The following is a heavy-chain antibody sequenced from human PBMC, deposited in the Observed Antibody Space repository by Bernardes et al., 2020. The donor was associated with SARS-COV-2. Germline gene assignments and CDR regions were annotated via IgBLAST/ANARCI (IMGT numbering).Heavy chain of an antibody. CDR2: IIPILGIA. J-gene: IGHJ6*02. CDR1: GGTFSSYA. V-gene: IGHV1-69*04. D-gene: IGHD6-6*01. CDR3: ASFPWRARRDGMDV. Sequence: SVKVSCKASGGTFSSYAISWVRQAPGQGLEWMGRIIPILGIANYAQKFQGRVTITADKSTSTAYMELSSLRSEDTAVYYCASFPWRARRDGMDVWGQGTTVTVSS.